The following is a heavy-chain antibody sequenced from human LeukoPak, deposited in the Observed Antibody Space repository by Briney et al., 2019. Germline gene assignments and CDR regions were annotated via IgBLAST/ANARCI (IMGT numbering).Heavy chain of an antibody. D-gene: IGHD3-10*01. V-gene: IGHV3-20*04. CDR1: GFTFDDYG. CDR3: ARDHYGSGSYYNVYYYYYMDV. CDR2: INWNGGST. J-gene: IGHJ6*03. Sequence: PGGSLRLSCAASGFTFDDYGMSWVRQAPGKGLEWVSGINWNGGSTGYADSVKGRFTISRDNAKNSLYLQMNSLRAEDTALYYCARDHYGSGSYYNVYYYYYMDVWGKGTTVTVSS.